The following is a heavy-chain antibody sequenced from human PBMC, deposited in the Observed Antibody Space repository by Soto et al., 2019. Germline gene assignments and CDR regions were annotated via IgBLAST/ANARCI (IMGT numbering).Heavy chain of an antibody. D-gene: IGHD2-15*01. CDR3: AKGGEVVATTWSSFDY. CDR2: ISGSGSST. Sequence: EVQLLESGGGLVQPGGSLRLSCAASGFTFSSYAMNWVRQAPGKGLEWVSGISGSGSSTYYTDSVKGRFTISRDNSKNTLYLQMNSLRAEDTAVYYCAKGGEVVATTWSSFDYWGQGTLVTVSS. CDR1: GFTFSSYA. J-gene: IGHJ4*02. V-gene: IGHV3-23*01.